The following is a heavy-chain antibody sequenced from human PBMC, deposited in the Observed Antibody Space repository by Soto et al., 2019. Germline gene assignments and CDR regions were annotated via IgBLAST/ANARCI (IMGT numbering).Heavy chain of an antibody. D-gene: IGHD7-27*01. Sequence: QVQLVQSGAEVKKPGSSVKVSCKVSGGTFNIRWVRQAPGEGREWMGGIIPVIDTANYARKFQGRVTITADRATNVVYLEMRSLRFEDTAVYYCARGSGADSFDIWGQGTVVTVSS. CDR3: ARGSGADSFDI. CDR1: GGTFN. CDR2: IIPVIDTA. V-gene: IGHV1-69*06. J-gene: IGHJ3*02.